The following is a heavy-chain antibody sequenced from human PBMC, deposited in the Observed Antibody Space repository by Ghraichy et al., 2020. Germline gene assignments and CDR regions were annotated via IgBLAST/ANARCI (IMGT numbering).Heavy chain of an antibody. D-gene: IGHD6-19*01. CDR3: ARHGSSGWYGLGYYYYGMDV. CDR2: MNPNSGNT. CDR1: GYTFTSYD. V-gene: IGHV1-8*01. Sequence: ASVKVSFKASGYTFTSYDINWVRQATGQGLEWMGWMNPNSGNTGYAQKFQGRVTMTRNTSISTAYMELSSLRSEDTAVYYCARHGSSGWYGLGYYYYGMDVWGQGTTVTVSS. J-gene: IGHJ6*02.